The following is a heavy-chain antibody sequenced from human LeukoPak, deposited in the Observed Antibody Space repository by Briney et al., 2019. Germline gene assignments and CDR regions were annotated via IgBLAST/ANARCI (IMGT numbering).Heavy chain of an antibody. V-gene: IGHV5-51*01. J-gene: IGHJ5*02. CDR2: IYPGDSDT. CDR1: GYSFTTYW. CDR3: ARRVEGWYNWFDP. Sequence: GESLQISCKGSGYSFTTYWIGWVRQMPGKGLEWMGIIYPGDSDTRYSPSFQGQVTISADKSISTAYLQWSSLKASDTAMYYCARRVEGWYNWFDPWGQGTLVTVSS. D-gene: IGHD2-15*01.